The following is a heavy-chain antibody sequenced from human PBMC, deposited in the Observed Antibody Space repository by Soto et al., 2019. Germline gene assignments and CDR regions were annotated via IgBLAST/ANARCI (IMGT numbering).Heavy chain of an antibody. V-gene: IGHV4-59*01. CDR2: IYYSGST. Sequence: XETLSLPCTVSGGSISSYYWSWIRQPPGKGLEWIGYIYYSGSTNYNPSLKSRVTISVDTSKNQFSLKLSSVTAADTAVYYCARDFWLQRSRWVDHWGQGTLVTVSS. J-gene: IGHJ5*02. CDR1: GGSISSYY. CDR3: ARDFWLQRSRWVDH. D-gene: IGHD3-3*01.